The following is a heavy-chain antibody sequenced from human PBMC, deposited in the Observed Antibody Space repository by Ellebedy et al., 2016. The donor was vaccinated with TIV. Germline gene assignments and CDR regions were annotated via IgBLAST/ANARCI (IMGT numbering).Heavy chain of an antibody. CDR1: GFSFSSYA. Sequence: GGSLRLSXAASGFSFSSYALTWVRQAPGKGLECVSAISGTNSDTYYTDSVKGRFTISRDNAKNTLYLQMNSLRVEDTAIYYCAKESTGWYIGRGESFDYWGQGTLVTVSS. V-gene: IGHV3-23*01. D-gene: IGHD6-13*01. J-gene: IGHJ4*02. CDR2: ISGTNSDT. CDR3: AKESTGWYIGRGESFDY.